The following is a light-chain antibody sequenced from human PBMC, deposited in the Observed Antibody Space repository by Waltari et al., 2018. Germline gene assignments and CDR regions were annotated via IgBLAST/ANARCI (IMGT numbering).Light chain of an antibody. CDR2: EFI. J-gene: IGLJ3*02. V-gene: IGLV2-23*02. CDR3: CSYAGRNIWV. CDR1: SSDVGFYNL. Sequence: QSALTQPASVSGSPGQSITIPCTGTSSDVGFYNLVLWYQQHPVKAPKLMVYEFIVRPSGVSNRFSGSKSGNTASLTISGLQAEDEADYYCCSYAGRNIWVFGGGTKLTVL.